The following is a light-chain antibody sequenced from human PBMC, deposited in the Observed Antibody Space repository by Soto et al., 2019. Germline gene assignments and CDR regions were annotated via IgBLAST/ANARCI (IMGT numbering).Light chain of an antibody. V-gene: IGLV1-47*01. CDR1: ASTIGRNY. J-gene: IGLJ1*01. Sequence: QLVLTQSPSASGTPGQRVTISCSGSASTIGRNYVYWYQQLPGTAPKLLIYRNSQRPSGVPDRFSGSKSGTSASLAISGLRAEYEADYYCAAWDDNLSGLYVFGDGTKLTVL. CDR2: RNS. CDR3: AAWDDNLSGLYV.